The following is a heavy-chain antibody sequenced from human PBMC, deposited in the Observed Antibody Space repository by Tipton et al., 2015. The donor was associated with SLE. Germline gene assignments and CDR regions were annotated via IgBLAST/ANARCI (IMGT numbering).Heavy chain of an antibody. CDR1: GGSISSGSYY. J-gene: IGHJ4*02. CDR3: ARLRRLILWFRELSYFDY. Sequence: LRLSCTVSGGSISSGSYYWSWIRQPAGKGLEWIGHIYTSGSTNYNPSLKSRVTISVDTSKNQFSLKLSSVTAADTAVYYCARLRRLILWFRELSYFDYWGQGTLVTVSS. D-gene: IGHD3-10*01. V-gene: IGHV4-61*09. CDR2: IYTSGST.